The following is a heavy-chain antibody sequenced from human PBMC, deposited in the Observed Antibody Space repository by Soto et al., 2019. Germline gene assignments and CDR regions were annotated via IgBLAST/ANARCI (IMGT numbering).Heavy chain of an antibody. V-gene: IGHV4-4*02. CDR2: IYHSGST. D-gene: IGHD1-20*01. CDR1: GGSISSSNW. Sequence: QVQLQESGPGLVKPSGTLSLTCAVSGGSISSSNWWSWVRQPQGKGPEWIVAIYHSGSTNYNPSLKSLVNISVDKAKNQFSLKLSSVPAADTAVYYCARVKRGYDLDITGTTDDWGQGTLVTVSS. J-gene: IGHJ4*02. CDR3: ARVKRGYDLDITGTTDD.